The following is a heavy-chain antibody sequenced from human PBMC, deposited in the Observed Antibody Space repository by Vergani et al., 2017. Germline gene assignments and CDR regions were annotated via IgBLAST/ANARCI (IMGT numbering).Heavy chain of an antibody. D-gene: IGHD4-11*01. CDR3: ARVNTETNGQLYYYYYMDV. V-gene: IGHV4-34*01. CDR2: IDHTGRP. Sequence: QVQLQQWGGGLLKPSETLSLTCVVNGGSFTSYHWTWIRQSAGEGLEWVGDIDHTGRPDFNPSLKSRLTMPVDKSRNQFSLTRNSVTATDTAIYFCARVNTETNGQLYYYYYMDVWGQGTAVTVS. J-gene: IGHJ6*03. CDR1: GGSFTSYH.